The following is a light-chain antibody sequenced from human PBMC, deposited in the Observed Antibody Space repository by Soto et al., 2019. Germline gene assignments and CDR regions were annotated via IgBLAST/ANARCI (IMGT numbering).Light chain of an antibody. V-gene: IGLV2-14*01. CDR2: EVS. J-gene: IGLJ1*01. CDR1: SSDVGGYNY. CDR3: SSYTSSSTYV. Sequence: QSAPAQPASVSGSPGQSITISCTGTSSDVGGYNYVSWYQQHPGKAPKLMIYEVSNRPSGASNRFSGSKSGNTASLTISGLQAEDEADYNCSSYTSSSTYVFGTGTKVTVL.